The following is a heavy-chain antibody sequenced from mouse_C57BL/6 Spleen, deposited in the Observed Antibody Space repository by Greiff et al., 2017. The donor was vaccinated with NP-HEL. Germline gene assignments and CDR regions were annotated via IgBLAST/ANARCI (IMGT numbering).Heavy chain of an antibody. Sequence: VQLQQSGAELVKPGASVKISCKASGYAFSSYWMNWVKQRPGKGLEWIGQIYPGDGDTNYNEKFKGKATLTANKSSSTAYMQLSSLPSEDSAVYVCARGDYYGSSHVGYWGQGTTLTVSS. J-gene: IGHJ2*01. V-gene: IGHV1-80*01. CDR2: IYPGDGDT. CDR1: GYAFSSYW. CDR3: ARGDYYGSSHVGY. D-gene: IGHD1-1*01.